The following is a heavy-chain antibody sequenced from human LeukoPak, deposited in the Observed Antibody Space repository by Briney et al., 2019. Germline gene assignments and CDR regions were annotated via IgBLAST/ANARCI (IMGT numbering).Heavy chain of an antibody. CDR3: ARDLESGSYEHYFDY. D-gene: IGHD1-26*01. J-gene: IGHJ4*02. CDR1: GDSISSNSAA. CDR2: TYYRSKWYN. V-gene: IGHV6-1*01. Sequence: SQTLSLTCAISGDSISSNSAAWNWIRQSPARGLEWLGRTYYRSKWYNDYAVSVKNRISINSDTSKNQFSLQLNSVTPEDTAVYYCARDLESGSYEHYFDYWGQGTLVTVTS.